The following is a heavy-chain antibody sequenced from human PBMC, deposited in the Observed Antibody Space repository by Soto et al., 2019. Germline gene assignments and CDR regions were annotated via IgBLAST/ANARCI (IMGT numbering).Heavy chain of an antibody. Sequence: SETLSLTCTVSGGSISSGGYSWSWIRQPPGKGLEWIGYIYHSGSTYYNPSLKSRVTISVDRSKNQFSLKLSSVTAEDTAVYYCARGPPFHWGQGTLVTVS. V-gene: IGHV4-30-2*01. CDR2: IYHSGST. D-gene: IGHD3-16*01. CDR3: ARGPPFH. J-gene: IGHJ4*02. CDR1: GGSISSGGYS.